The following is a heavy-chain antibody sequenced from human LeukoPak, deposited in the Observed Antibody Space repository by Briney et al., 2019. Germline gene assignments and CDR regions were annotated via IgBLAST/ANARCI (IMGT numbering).Heavy chain of an antibody. V-gene: IGHV3-23*01. CDR3: AQGGYFAFDF. CDR1: GFTFSSYA. J-gene: IGHJ3*01. Sequence: GGSLRLSCAASGFTFSSYAMSWVRQAPGKGLEWVSGINRSGGKYYTDSVKGRFTISRDNSKSTLYLEMNSLRADDTAVYYCAQGGYFAFDFWGQRTMVTVSS. D-gene: IGHD2-2*03. CDR2: INRSGGK.